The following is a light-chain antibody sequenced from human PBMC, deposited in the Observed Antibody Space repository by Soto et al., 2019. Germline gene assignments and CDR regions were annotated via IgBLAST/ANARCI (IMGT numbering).Light chain of an antibody. CDR3: AAWDDSLSGVV. V-gene: IGLV1-47*01. Sequence: QSVLTQPPSASGTPGQRVTISCSGSSSNIGSNYVFWYQHLPGTAPKLLIYRNNQRRSGVPDRFSGSKSGISASLAISGLRSEDETDSYCAAWDDSLSGVVFGGGTKRTVL. CDR2: RNN. CDR1: SSNIGSNY. J-gene: IGLJ2*01.